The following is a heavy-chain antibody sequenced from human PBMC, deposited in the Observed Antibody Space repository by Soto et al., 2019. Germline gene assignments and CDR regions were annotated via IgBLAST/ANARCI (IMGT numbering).Heavy chain of an antibody. J-gene: IGHJ3*02. CDR3: AKDRVPAASTDAFDI. V-gene: IGHV3-23*01. CDR1: GFTFSSYA. Sequence: PGGSLRLSCVASGFTFSSYAMSWVRQAPGKGLELVSAISGSGGSTYYADSVKGRFTISRDNSKNTLYLQMNSLRAEDAAVYYCAKDRVPAASTDAFDIWGQGTMVTVSS. D-gene: IGHD2-2*01. CDR2: ISGSGGST.